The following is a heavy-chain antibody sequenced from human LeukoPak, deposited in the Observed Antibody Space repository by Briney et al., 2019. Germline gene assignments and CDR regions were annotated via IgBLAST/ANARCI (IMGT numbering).Heavy chain of an antibody. CDR1: NGSINNFY. CDR3: ARRGIAAAGSHYYYYMDV. Sequence: SETLSLTCTVSNGSINNFYWSWIRQPPGKELEWIGYVYYSGSTNYNPSLRSRVTISVDTSKNQFSLKLSSVTAADTAVYYCARRGIAAAGSHYYYYMDVWGKGTTVTVSS. J-gene: IGHJ6*03. D-gene: IGHD6-13*01. V-gene: IGHV4-59*12. CDR2: VYYSGST.